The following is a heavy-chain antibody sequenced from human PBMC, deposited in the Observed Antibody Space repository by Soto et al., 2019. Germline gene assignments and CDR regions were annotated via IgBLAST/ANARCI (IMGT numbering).Heavy chain of an antibody. Sequence: QLQLQESGSGLVKPSQTLSLTCAFSGGSISSGGYSWRWIRQPPGKGLEWIGYIYHSGSTYYNPSLKRRVTISVDRSKNQFSRKLSSVPAADTAVDYCARAGVVGATALDYWCQGTLVTVAS. D-gene: IGHD1-26*01. J-gene: IGHJ4*02. CDR3: ARAGVVGATALDY. V-gene: IGHV4-30-2*01. CDR2: IYHSGST. CDR1: GGSISSGGYS.